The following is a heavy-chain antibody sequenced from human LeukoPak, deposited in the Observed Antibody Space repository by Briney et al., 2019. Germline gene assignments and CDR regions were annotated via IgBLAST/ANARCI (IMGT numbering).Heavy chain of an antibody. CDR3: AREPTSGREPTSGRPLDY. J-gene: IGHJ4*02. Sequence: SETLSLTCTVSGGSTSGYFWSWIRQPAGKGLEWIGRIYSSGINNYNPSLKGRVTMSLDTSKNHLSLNLSSMTAADTAVYYCAREPTSGREPTSGRPLDYWGQGTLVTVSS. V-gene: IGHV4-4*07. CDR1: GGSTSGYF. CDR2: IYSSGIN. D-gene: IGHD5-12*01.